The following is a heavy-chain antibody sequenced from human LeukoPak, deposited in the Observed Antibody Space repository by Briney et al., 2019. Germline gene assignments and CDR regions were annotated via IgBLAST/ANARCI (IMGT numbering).Heavy chain of an antibody. Sequence: GSLRLSCAASGFTFSNYAMSWVRQAPVKGLEWVSTINDRGIATYYADSVKGRFTISRDNSKNTLSLQVSSLRAEDTAIYYCAKGLKTAVGPYKGYHYYMDVRGKGTTVTVSS. J-gene: IGHJ6*03. D-gene: IGHD5-18*01. CDR3: AKGLKTAVGPYKGYHYYMDV. CDR1: GFTFSNYA. CDR2: INDRGIAT. V-gene: IGHV3-23*01.